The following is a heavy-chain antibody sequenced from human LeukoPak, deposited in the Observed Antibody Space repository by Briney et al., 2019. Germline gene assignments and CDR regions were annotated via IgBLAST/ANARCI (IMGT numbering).Heavy chain of an antibody. V-gene: IGHV3-7*01. CDR3: VRGGYRGFDYEY. CDR1: GFSISDYW. D-gene: IGHD5-12*01. CDR2: IKEDGSEK. Sequence: GGSLRLSCAASGFSISDYWMSWVRQAPGKGPEWVANIKEDGSEKNYVASAKGRFTISRDNAKNSLYLQMNNLRAEDTAVYYCVRGGYRGFDYEYWGQGTLVTVSS. J-gene: IGHJ4*02.